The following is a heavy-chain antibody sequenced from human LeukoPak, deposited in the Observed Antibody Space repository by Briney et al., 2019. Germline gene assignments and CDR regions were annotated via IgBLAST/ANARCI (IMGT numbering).Heavy chain of an antibody. CDR3: AKVPRIAVVPAAPYFDY. Sequence: PGGSLRLSCAASGFTFSSYAMSWVRQAPGKGLEWVSAISGSGGSTYYADSVKGRFTISRDNSKNTLYLQMNSLRAEDTAVYYCAKVPRIAVVPAAPYFDYWGQGTLVTVSS. D-gene: IGHD2-2*01. CDR2: ISGSGGST. V-gene: IGHV3-23*01. CDR1: GFTFSSYA. J-gene: IGHJ4*02.